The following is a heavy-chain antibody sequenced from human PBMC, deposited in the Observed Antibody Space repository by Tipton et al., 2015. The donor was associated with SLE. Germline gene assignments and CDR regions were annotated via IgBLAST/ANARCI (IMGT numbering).Heavy chain of an antibody. Sequence: LRLSCTVSGGSINRSTYYWGWIRQPPGKGLEWIGYVFYSGSTNYNPSLKSRVTISVDTSKNQFSLKLNSVTAADTAVYYCARQGRRVTDYWGQGTLVTVSS. CDR2: VFYSGST. CDR3: ARQGRRVTDY. V-gene: IGHV4-39*01. D-gene: IGHD4-23*01. CDR1: GGSINRSTYY. J-gene: IGHJ4*02.